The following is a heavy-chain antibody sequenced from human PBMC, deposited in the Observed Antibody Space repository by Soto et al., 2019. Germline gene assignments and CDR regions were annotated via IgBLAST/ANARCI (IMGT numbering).Heavy chain of an antibody. CDR2: IYYSGST. D-gene: IGHD2-21*02. Sequence: GTLALTCTVSGGSVTSGNYYWSWIRQPPGKGLEWIGHIYYSGSTNYNPSLKSRVTISVDASKNQFSPKLSSVTAADTAIYYCARGPVVTPFVDYWGQGTLVTVSS. CDR1: GGSVTSGNYY. CDR3: ARGPVVTPFVDY. V-gene: IGHV4-61*01. J-gene: IGHJ4*02.